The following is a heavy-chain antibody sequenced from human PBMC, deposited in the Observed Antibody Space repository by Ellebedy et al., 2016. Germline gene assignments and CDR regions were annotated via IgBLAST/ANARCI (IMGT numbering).Heavy chain of an antibody. CDR1: GLTVSSFF. J-gene: IGHJ4*02. V-gene: IGHV3-23*01. Sequence: GGSLRLXCAPSGLTVSSFFMSWVRQAPGKGLEWVSTISAGSDTTRLADSVRGRFTISRDSSKNSVYLRMNNLRVEDTAVYYCRQGHYADLWGQGTLVTVSS. CDR3: RQGHYADL. D-gene: IGHD4-17*01. CDR2: ISAGSDTT.